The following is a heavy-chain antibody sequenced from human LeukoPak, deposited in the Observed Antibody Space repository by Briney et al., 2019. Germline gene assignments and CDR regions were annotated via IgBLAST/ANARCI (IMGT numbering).Heavy chain of an antibody. J-gene: IGHJ6*03. CDR2: ISTYNGNT. CDR3: ASPAKGAYYYYYMAV. D-gene: IGHD2-2*01. CDR1: GYSFHPYG. Sequence: ASVKVSCKTSGYSFHPYGLTWVRQAPGQGLEWMGWISTYNGNTNYAQRFQGRVSMTTDTSTNTAYLELRGLRSNDTAVYFCASPAKGAYYYYYMAVWGKGTTVTVSS. V-gene: IGHV1-18*01.